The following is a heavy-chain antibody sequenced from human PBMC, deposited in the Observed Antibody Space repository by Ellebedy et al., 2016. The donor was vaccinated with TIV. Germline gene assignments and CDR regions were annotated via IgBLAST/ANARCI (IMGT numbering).Heavy chain of an antibody. CDR1: GGTFSSYA. Sequence: ASVKVSCKASGGTFSSYAISWVRQAPGQGLEWMGWMNPNSGNTGYAQKFQGRVTMTRNTSISTAYMELSSLRSEDTAVYYCASLRGYNYGVNPSADLDIWGQGTMVTVSS. J-gene: IGHJ3*02. V-gene: IGHV1-8*02. CDR2: MNPNSGNT. D-gene: IGHD5-18*01. CDR3: ASLRGYNYGVNPSADLDI.